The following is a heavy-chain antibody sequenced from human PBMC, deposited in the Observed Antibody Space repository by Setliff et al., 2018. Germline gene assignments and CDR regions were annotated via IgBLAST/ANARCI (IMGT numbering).Heavy chain of an antibody. CDR1: GYTFTGYY. CDR2: MNPNSGNT. Sequence: ASVKVSCKASGYTFTGYYMHWVRQATGQGLEWMGWMNPNSGNTGYAQKFHGRVTMTRNTSISTAYMELSSLRSEDTAVYCCARAELLWFGGFDPWGQGTLVTVSS. CDR3: ARAELLWFGGFDP. V-gene: IGHV1-8*02. J-gene: IGHJ5*02. D-gene: IGHD3-10*01.